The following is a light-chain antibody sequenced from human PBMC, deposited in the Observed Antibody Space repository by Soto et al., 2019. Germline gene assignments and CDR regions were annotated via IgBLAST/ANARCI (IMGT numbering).Light chain of an antibody. V-gene: IGLV2-14*01. CDR2: DVS. CDR3: SSYTSSSTLV. Sequence: QSALTQPASESGSPGQSITISCTGTSIDVGDYNYVSWYQQHPGKAPKLMIYDVSNRPSGVSNRFSGSKSGNTASLTISGLQAEDDADYYCSSYTSSSTLVFGGGTKLTVL. CDR1: SIDVGDYNY. J-gene: IGLJ2*01.